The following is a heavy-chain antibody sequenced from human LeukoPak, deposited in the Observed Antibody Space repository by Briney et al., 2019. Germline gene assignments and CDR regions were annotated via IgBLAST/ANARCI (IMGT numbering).Heavy chain of an antibody. CDR3: ARGGRYDFLDY. Sequence: SETLSLTCTVSGGSIISYYWSWIRQPPGKGLEWIGYMYYSGSTYYNPSLKSRVTISVDRSKNQFSLKLSSVTAADTAVYYCARGGRYDFLDYWGQGTLVTVSS. D-gene: IGHD3-3*01. CDR2: MYYSGST. J-gene: IGHJ4*02. CDR1: GGSIISYY. V-gene: IGHV4-59*12.